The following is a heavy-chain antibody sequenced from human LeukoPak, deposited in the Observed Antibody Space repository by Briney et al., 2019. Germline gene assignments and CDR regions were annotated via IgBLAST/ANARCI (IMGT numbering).Heavy chain of an antibody. V-gene: IGHV3-23*01. CDR3: AKAGGWLQRFDY. J-gene: IGHJ4*02. CDR2: ISGSGGST. Sequence: GGSLRPSCAASGFTLSSYWMSWVRHAPGKGLEWVSAISGSGGSTYYADSVKGRFTIPRDNSKNTLYLQMNSLRAEDTAVYYCAKAGGWLQRFDYWGQGTLVTVSS. D-gene: IGHD5-24*01. CDR1: GFTLSSYW.